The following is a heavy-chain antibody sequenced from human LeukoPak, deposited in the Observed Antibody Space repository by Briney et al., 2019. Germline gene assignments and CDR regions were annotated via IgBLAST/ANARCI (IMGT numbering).Heavy chain of an antibody. J-gene: IGHJ4*02. V-gene: IGHV4-31*11. CDR1: GGSISSADFY. CDR3: ARGSDFFDY. Sequence: SQTLSLTCAVSGGSISSADFYWSWIRQHPGKGLEWIGFIYYSGSAYYNPSLKSRVSISIDTSKNQFSLTLNSVTAADTAVYYCARGSDFFDYWGQGTLVTVS. CDR2: IYYSGSA.